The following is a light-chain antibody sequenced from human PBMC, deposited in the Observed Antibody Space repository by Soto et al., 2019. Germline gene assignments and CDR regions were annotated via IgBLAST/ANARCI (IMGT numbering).Light chain of an antibody. CDR1: QTISNF. Sequence: DIQMTQSPSSLSASVGDRITITCRASQTISNFLNWYHQRPGKAPKLLIFGASSLQSGVPSKFTGSGSGTDFTLTISDLQPEDFATYSCQQTYSTPYTFGQGTNLEIK. CDR3: QQTYSTPYT. V-gene: IGKV1-39*01. CDR2: GAS. J-gene: IGKJ2*01.